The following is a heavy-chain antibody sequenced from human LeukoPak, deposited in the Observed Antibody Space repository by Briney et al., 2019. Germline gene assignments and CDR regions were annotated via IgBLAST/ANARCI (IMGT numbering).Heavy chain of an antibody. V-gene: IGHV4-59*12. CDR1: GGSISSYY. J-gene: IGHJ3*02. Sequence: SETLSLTCTVSGGSISSYYWSWIRQPPGKGLEWIGYIYHSGSTYYNPSLKSRVTISVDRSKNQFSLKLSAVTAADTAGYYCARDRAGKESDASDIWGQGTMVTVSS. CDR3: ARDRAGKESDASDI. D-gene: IGHD1-14*01. CDR2: IYHSGST.